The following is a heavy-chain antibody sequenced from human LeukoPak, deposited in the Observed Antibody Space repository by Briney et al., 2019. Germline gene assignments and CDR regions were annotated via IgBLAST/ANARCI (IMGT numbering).Heavy chain of an antibody. CDR3: ARLSRADCSGGSCYLNYFDY. V-gene: IGHV4-39*01. CDR1: CGSISSRNYH. J-gene: IGHJ4*02. D-gene: IGHD2-15*01. CDR2: LYYSGTT. Sequence: SQTLSLTCTVSCGSISSRNYHWGWIRQPPGKGLEWIGSLYYSGTTYYNPSLKSRFTISLDTSKNKFSLRLSSVTAADSAGVYCARLSRADCSGGSCYLNYFDYWGPGTLVTVSS.